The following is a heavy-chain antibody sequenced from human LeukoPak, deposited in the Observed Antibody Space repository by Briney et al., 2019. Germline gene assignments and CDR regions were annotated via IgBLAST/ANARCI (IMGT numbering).Heavy chain of an antibody. CDR3: SKDPNGDYVGAFDM. CDR2: ITGSGRGT. CDR1: GLTFSNYA. Sequence: GGSLTLSCTASGLTFSNYATTWVRQAPGKGLEWVSSITGSGRGTYYADSVKGRLSVSRDNSQNTVFLHMSSLRADDTALYYCSKDPNGDYVGAFDMWGPGTMVTVSS. V-gene: IGHV3-23*01. J-gene: IGHJ3*02. D-gene: IGHD4-17*01.